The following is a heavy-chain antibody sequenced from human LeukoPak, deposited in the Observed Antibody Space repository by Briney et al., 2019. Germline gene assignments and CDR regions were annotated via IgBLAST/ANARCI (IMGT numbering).Heavy chain of an antibody. V-gene: IGHV4-59*01. CDR1: GGSISSYY. D-gene: IGHD3-10*01. CDR3: ARGYYYGSGADYYYYYMDV. J-gene: IGHJ6*03. Sequence: SETLSLTCTVSGGSISSYYWSWIRQPPGKGLEWIGYIYYSGSTNYNPSLKSRVTISVGTSKNQFSLKLSSVTAADTAVYYCARGYYYGSGADYYYYYMDVWGKGTTVTISS. CDR2: IYYSGST.